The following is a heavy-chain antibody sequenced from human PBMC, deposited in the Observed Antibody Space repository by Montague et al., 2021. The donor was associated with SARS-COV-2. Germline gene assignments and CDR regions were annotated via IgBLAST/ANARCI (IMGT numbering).Heavy chain of an antibody. CDR3: ARTADPSNFDSTGYYGAFDV. D-gene: IGHD3-22*01. Sequence: SETLSLTCTVSGATISSYYRSWIRQSPGKGLEWIGYMSYSGCATYNPSLESRVAISRDTSKNQFSLTLIPATAADTAIYYCARTADPSNFDSTGYYGAFDVWGQGIMVIVAS. J-gene: IGHJ3*01. V-gene: IGHV4-59*01. CDR2: MSYSGCA. CDR1: GATISSYY.